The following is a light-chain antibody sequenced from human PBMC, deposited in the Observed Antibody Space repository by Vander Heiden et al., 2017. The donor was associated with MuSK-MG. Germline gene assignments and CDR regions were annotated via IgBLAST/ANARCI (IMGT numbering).Light chain of an antibody. J-gene: IGKJ4*01. CDR1: QRVSSY. V-gene: IGKV3-11*01. Sequence: EIVLTQSPATLSSSPGERATLSCRASQRVSSYLAWYQQKPGQAPRLLIYDASNRATGIPARFSGSGYGTDFTLTISSREPEDFAVYYCQQRSNWPPLTFGGGTKVEIK. CDR2: DAS. CDR3: QQRSNWPPLT.